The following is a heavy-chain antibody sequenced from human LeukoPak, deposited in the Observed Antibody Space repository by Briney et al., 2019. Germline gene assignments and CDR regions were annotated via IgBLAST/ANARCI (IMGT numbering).Heavy chain of an antibody. D-gene: IGHD6-13*01. Sequence: GASVKVSCKAPGFTFTSSAVQWVRQARGQRLEWIGWIVVGSGNTNHAQKFQERVTITRDMSTSTAHMELSSLRSEDTAVYYCAASLLSIAAAGSDYWGQGTLVTVSS. CDR2: IVVGSGNT. J-gene: IGHJ4*02. CDR3: AASLLSIAAAGSDY. CDR1: GFTFTSSA. V-gene: IGHV1-58*01.